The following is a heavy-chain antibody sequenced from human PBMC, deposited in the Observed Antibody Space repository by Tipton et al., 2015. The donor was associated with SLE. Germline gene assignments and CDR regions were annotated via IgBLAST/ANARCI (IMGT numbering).Heavy chain of an antibody. CDR2: ISYDRSNK. J-gene: IGHJ4*02. D-gene: IGHD7-27*01. Sequence: SLRLSCAASGFTFSSYAMHWVRQAPGRGLEWVAVISYDRSNKYYADSVKGRFTISRDNAKNSLYLQMNSLRAEDTAVYYCARAGTPNWDYWGQGTLVTVSS. CDR3: ARAGTPNWDY. V-gene: IGHV3-30*04. CDR1: GFTFSSYA.